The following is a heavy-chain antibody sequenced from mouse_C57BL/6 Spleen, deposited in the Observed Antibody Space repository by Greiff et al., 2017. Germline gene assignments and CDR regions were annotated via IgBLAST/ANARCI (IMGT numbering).Heavy chain of an antibody. CDR3: TIYGSSYEGYYFDD. CDR2: IDPETGGT. Sequence: QVQLQQSGAELVRPGASVTLSCKASGYTFTDYEMHWVKQTPVHGLEWIGAIDPETGGTAYNQKFKGKAILTADKSSSTAYMELRSLTSEDSAVYYCTIYGSSYEGYYFDDWGQGTTLTVSS. V-gene: IGHV1-15*01. J-gene: IGHJ2*01. CDR1: GYTFTDYE. D-gene: IGHD1-1*01.